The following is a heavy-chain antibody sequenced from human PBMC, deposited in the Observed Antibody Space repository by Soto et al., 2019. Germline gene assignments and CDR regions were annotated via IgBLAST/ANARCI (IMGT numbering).Heavy chain of an antibody. CDR1: GVTFGDTY. CDR3: AHIPGKSVRLYAEYYFDS. D-gene: IGHD6-6*01. V-gene: IGHV3-11*01. Sequence: QVRLVQSGGGVVKPGGSLRLSCAAFGVTFGDTYMSWIRQAPGKGPEWVSYLSSSGSTIYYADSVKGRFTASRDNAANSLSLQKDSLRVEDTAVYFCAHIPGKSVRLYAEYYFDSWGQGSLVTVSS. CDR2: LSSSGSTI. J-gene: IGHJ4*02.